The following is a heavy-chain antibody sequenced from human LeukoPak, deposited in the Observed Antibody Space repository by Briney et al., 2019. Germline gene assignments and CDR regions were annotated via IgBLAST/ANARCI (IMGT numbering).Heavy chain of an antibody. Sequence: SETLSLTCTVSGGSISSYYWSWIRQPPGKGLEWIGYIYYSGSTNYNPSLKSRVTISVDTSKNQFSLKLSSLTAADTAVYYCARGGSGYDDAFDIWGQGTMVTVSS. CDR1: GGSISSYY. V-gene: IGHV4-59*01. J-gene: IGHJ3*02. CDR3: ARGGSGYDDAFDI. CDR2: IYYSGST. D-gene: IGHD5-12*01.